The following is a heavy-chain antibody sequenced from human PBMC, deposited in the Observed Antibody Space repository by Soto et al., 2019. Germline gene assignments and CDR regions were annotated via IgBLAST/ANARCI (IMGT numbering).Heavy chain of an antibody. V-gene: IGHV3-23*01. CDR3: AKEVYPLWYFDL. D-gene: IGHD1-20*01. CDR1: GFTFRSYA. Sequence: EVQLLESGGGLVQPGGSLRLSCAASGFTFRSYAMSWVRQATGKGLEWVSSISVSGSITSYAGSVKGRFTISRDNSKNTLYLQMNSLRAEDTAVYYCAKEVYPLWYFDLWGRGTLVTVSS. J-gene: IGHJ2*01. CDR2: ISVSGSIT.